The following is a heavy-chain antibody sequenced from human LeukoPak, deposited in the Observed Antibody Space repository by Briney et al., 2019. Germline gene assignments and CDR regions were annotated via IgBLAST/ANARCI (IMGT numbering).Heavy chain of an antibody. Sequence: PGGSLRLSCAASGFTFSSYWMHWVRQTPGKGLVWVSRISDHGSITNFADSVKGRFSISRDTAKNTLYLEMNSLRVEDTAVYYCARDLSGYSDYWGQGALVTVSS. CDR2: ISDHGSIT. CDR3: ARDLSGYSDY. J-gene: IGHJ4*02. CDR1: GFTFSSYW. D-gene: IGHD2-15*01. V-gene: IGHV3-74*01.